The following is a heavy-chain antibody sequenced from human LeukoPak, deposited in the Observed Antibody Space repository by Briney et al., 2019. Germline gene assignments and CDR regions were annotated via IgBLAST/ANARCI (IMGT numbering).Heavy chain of an antibody. Sequence: PGGSLRLSCVASGFTFPNYWMSWVRQAPGRGLEWVANIRQDGSEKFYVDSVKGRFTISRDNDKSSLYLQMNSLRGEGTAVYYCAKDAQRGFDYSNSLEYWGQGTLVTVSS. CDR3: AKDAQRGFDYSNSLEY. J-gene: IGHJ4*02. CDR1: GFTFPNYW. D-gene: IGHD4-11*01. V-gene: IGHV3-7*01. CDR2: IRQDGSEK.